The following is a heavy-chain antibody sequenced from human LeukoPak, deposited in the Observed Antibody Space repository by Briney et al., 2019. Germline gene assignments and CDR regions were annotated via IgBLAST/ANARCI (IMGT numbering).Heavy chain of an antibody. CDR3: ARRKPQYNWNYFDY. J-gene: IGHJ4*02. Sequence: ASVKVSRKASGGTFSSYAISWVRQAPGQGLEWMGGIIPIFGTANYAQKFQGRVTITADESTSTAYMELSSLRSEDTAVYYCARRKPQYNWNYFDYWGQGTLVTVSS. CDR1: GGTFSSYA. CDR2: IIPIFGTA. V-gene: IGHV1-69*13. D-gene: IGHD1-20*01.